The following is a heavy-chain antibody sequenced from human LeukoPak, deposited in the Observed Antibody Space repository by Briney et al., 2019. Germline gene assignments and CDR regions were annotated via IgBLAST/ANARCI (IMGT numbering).Heavy chain of an antibody. V-gene: IGHV3-30*02. J-gene: IGHJ4*02. Sequence: VGSLRLSCAASGFTFCSVGMHWVRSAPAPGLGWVAFIRYDESNKYYAASVKGRFTISRDKSKNTLYLQMNSLRAEDTAVYYCAGYAGGSSWPPFDYWGQGTLVTVSS. CDR3: AGYAGGSSWPPFDY. D-gene: IGHD6-13*01. CDR1: GFTFCSVG. CDR2: IRYDESNK.